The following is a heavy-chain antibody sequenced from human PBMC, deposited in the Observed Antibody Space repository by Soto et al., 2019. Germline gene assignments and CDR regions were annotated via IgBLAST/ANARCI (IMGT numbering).Heavy chain of an antibody. J-gene: IGHJ4*02. Sequence: GWSLRLSFAASGFTVSYHYMTWIRQAPGKGPEWLSYISGGGDIISYADSVNGRFISSRDNAKRSLYLQMNSLTVEDTAVYYCSRDPRLADYWGQGTLVTVSS. D-gene: IGHD6-25*01. V-gene: IGHV3-11*01. CDR2: ISGGGDII. CDR1: GFTVSYHY. CDR3: SRDPRLADY.